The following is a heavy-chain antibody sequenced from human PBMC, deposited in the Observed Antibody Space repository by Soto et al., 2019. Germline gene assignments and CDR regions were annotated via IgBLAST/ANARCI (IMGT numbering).Heavy chain of an antibody. CDR1: GGSISSGGYY. Sequence: SETLSLTCTVSGGSISSGGYYWSWIRQHPGKGLEWIGYIYYSGSTYYNPSLKSRVTISVDTSKNQFSLKLNSVTAADTAVYYCARGPTRVTGRETSPNYFDYWGQGTLVTVSS. CDR2: IYYSGST. D-gene: IGHD4-17*01. J-gene: IGHJ4*02. CDR3: ARGPTRVTGRETSPNYFDY. V-gene: IGHV4-31*03.